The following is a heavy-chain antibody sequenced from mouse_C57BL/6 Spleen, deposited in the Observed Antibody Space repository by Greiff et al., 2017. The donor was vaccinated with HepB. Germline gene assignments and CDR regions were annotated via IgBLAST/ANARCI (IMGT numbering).Heavy chain of an antibody. J-gene: IGHJ4*01. CDR2: LSSGSSTI. CDR1: GFTFSDYG. Sequence: EVQVVESGGGLVKPGGSLKLSCAASGFTFSDYGMHWVRQAPENGLEWVAYLSSGSSTIYYADTVKGRFTISRDNAKNTLFLQMPSLRSEDTAMYYCASHYGGSIRYAMDYWGQGTSVTVSS. CDR3: ASHYGGSIRYAMDY. D-gene: IGHD1-1*02. V-gene: IGHV5-17*01.